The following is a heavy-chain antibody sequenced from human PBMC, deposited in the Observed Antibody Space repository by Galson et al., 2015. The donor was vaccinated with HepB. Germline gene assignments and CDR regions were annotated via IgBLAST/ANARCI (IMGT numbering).Heavy chain of an antibody. D-gene: IGHD2-2*01. CDR3: ARVFGAGIVVVPAAADYYYMDV. J-gene: IGHJ6*03. CDR1: GGTFSSYA. V-gene: IGHV1-69*13. CDR2: IIPIFGTA. Sequence: VKVSCKASGGTFSSYAISWVRQAPGQGLEWMGGIIPIFGTANYAQKFQGRVTITADESTSTAYMELSSLRSEDTAVYYCARVFGAGIVVVPAAADYYYMDVWGKGTTVTVSS.